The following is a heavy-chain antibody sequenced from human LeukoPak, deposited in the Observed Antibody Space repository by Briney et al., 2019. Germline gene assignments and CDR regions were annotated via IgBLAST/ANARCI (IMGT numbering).Heavy chain of an antibody. J-gene: IGHJ4*02. CDR2: ISSSGSTI. V-gene: IGHV3-11*04. CDR1: GFTFSDYY. D-gene: IGHD3/OR15-3a*01. CDR3: ARQTGSGLFILP. Sequence: PGGSLRLSCAASGFTFSDYYMSWIRQAPGKGLEWVSYISSSGSTIYYADSVKGRFTISRDNAKNSLYLRMNSLRAEDTAVYFCARQTGSGLFILPGGQGTLVTVSS.